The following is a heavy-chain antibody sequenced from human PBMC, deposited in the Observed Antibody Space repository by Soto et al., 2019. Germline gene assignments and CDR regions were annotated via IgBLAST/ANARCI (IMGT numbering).Heavy chain of an antibody. CDR2: IYYSGRT. D-gene: IGHD2-21*02. J-gene: IGHJ4*02. CDR1: GESISSSSYY. CDR3: ARQRTTVVTQAYFDH. V-gene: IGHV4-39*01. Sequence: SETLSLTCMVSGESISSSSYYWGLIRQPPGKGLEWIGSIYYSGRTYYNPSFKSRVTISIDTSKNQFSLKLSSVTATDTAVYYCARQRTTVVTQAYFDHWGQGALVTVSS.